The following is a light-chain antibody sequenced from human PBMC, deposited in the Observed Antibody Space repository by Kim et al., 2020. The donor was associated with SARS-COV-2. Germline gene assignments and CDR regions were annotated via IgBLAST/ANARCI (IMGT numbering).Light chain of an antibody. CDR2: YDS. CDR3: QVWDSSSDPVV. J-gene: IGLJ2*01. V-gene: IGLV3-21*04. Sequence: SYELTQPPSVSVAPGKTARITCGGNNIGSKSVHWYQQKPGQAPVLVIYYDSDRPSGIPERFSASNSGNTATLTISRVEAGDEADYYCQVWDSSSDPVVFGGGTQLTVL. CDR1: NIGSKS.